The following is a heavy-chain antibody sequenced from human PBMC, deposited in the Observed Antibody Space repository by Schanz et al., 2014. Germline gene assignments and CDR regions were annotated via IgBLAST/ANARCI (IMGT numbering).Heavy chain of an antibody. D-gene: IGHD2-2*01. CDR3: ARAGYDADNWFDP. Sequence: EVHLVESGGGLVQPGGSLRLSCAASGFSFSSYAMGWVRQARGKGLEWVSAMNESHSTIYYADSVRGRFTISRDNAENTLFLQMNSLRAEDTAVYYCARAGYDADNWFDPWGQGTLVTVSS. J-gene: IGHJ5*02. CDR2: MNESHSTI. V-gene: IGHV3-23*04. CDR1: GFSFSSYA.